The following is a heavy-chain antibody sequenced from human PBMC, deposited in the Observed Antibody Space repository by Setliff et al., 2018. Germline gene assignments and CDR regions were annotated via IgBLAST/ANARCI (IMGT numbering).Heavy chain of an antibody. V-gene: IGHV1-69*05. CDR2: TIPMFGSA. Sequence: SVKVSCKASGGTFSSYPFSWVRQAPGQGLEWMGGTIPMFGSANYAQKFQGRVTIITDESTTTAYMELSSLRSDDTAVYYCAREKFYYDGSGYYFDYWGQGTLVTVSS. CDR3: AREKFYYDGSGYYFDY. J-gene: IGHJ4*02. D-gene: IGHD3-22*01. CDR1: GGTFSSYP.